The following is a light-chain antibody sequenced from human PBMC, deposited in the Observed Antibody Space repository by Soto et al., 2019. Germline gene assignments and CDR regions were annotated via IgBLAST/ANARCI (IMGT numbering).Light chain of an antibody. Sequence: DIQMTQSPSSLSASVGDRVTITCRASQSIRSYLNWYQQKPGKDPKLLIYAASSLQSGVPSRFSGSGSGTDFTLTISSLQPEDFASYYCQQSYSSPYTFGQGTKLEI. J-gene: IGKJ2*01. CDR3: QQSYSSPYT. V-gene: IGKV1-39*01. CDR2: AAS. CDR1: QSIRSY.